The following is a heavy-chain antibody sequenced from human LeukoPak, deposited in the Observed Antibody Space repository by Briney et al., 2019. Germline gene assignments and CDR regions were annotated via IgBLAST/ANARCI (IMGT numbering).Heavy chain of an antibody. J-gene: IGHJ4*02. V-gene: IGHV5-51*01. D-gene: IGHD3-10*01. Sequence: GESLKISCKGSGYRFTSYWIGWVRPMPGKGLEWMGIIYPGDSDTRYSPSFQGQVTISADKSISTAYLQWSSLKASDTAMYYCARLSSDGSGSYYNGHWGQGTLVTVSS. CDR1: GYRFTSYW. CDR3: ARLSSDGSGSYYNGH. CDR2: IYPGDSDT.